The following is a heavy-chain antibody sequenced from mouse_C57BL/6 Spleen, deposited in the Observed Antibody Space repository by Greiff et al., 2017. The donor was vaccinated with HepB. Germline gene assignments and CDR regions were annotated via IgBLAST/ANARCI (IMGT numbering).Heavy chain of an antibody. V-gene: IGHV1-81*01. J-gene: IGHJ3*01. CDR2: IYPRSGNT. CDR3: AREEIYYDYDWFAY. CDR1: GYTFTSYG. D-gene: IGHD2-4*01. Sequence: QVHVKQSGAELARPGASVKLSCKASGYTFTSYGISWVKQRTGQGLEWIGEIYPRSGNTYYNEKFKGKATLTADKSSSTAYMELRSLTSEDSAVYFCAREEIYYDYDWFAYWGQGTLVTVSA.